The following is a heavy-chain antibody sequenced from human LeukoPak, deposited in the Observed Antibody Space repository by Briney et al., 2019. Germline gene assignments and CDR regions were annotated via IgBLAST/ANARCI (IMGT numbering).Heavy chain of an antibody. D-gene: IGHD3-22*01. CDR1: GYTFTSYY. CDR2: INPSGGST. V-gene: IGHV1-46*01. CDR3: ARDRYYYDSSGSKTPPPSLDY. J-gene: IGHJ4*02. Sequence: ASVKVSCKASGYTFTSYYMHWVRQAPGQGLEWMGIINPSGGSTSYAQKFQGRVTMTRDTSTSTVYMELSSLRFEDTAVYYCARDRYYYDSSGSKTPPPSLDYWGQGTLVTVSS.